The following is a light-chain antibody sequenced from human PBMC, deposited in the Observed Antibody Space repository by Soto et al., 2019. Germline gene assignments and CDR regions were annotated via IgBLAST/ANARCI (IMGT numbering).Light chain of an antibody. CDR2: DAS. Sequence: IVLTQSPAPLSWSPCERASLSCRASQSVSSYLAWYQQKPGQAPRLLIYDASNRATGIPARFSGSGSGTDFTLSISSLEPEDLAVYYCQQRYRWPRTFGQGTKVDIK. J-gene: IGKJ1*01. CDR3: QQRYRWPRT. CDR1: QSVSSY. V-gene: IGKV3-11*01.